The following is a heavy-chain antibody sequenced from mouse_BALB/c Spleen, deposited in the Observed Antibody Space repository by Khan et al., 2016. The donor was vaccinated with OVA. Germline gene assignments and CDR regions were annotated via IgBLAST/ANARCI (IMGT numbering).Heavy chain of an antibody. CDR2: INPSTGYT. V-gene: IGHV1-4*01. J-gene: IGHJ2*01. D-gene: IGHD1-1*01. CDR3: AKRGQRWDFDY. Sequence: QVQLQQSGAELATPGASVKMSCKASGYTFINYWILWVKQRPGQGLEWIGYINPSTGYTEYNQNFKDKATLTADKSSSTAYMQLSSLTSEDSAVYYCAKRGQRWDFDYWGQGTTLTVSS. CDR1: GYTFINYW.